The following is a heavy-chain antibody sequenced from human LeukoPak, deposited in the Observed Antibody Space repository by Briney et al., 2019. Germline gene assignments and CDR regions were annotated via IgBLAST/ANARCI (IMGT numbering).Heavy chain of an antibody. V-gene: IGHV3-7*04. CDR2: IKEDGSEE. Sequence: GGSLRLSCAASGFGFSNYWMTWVRQAPGKGLGWVANIKEDGSEEYYVDSVKGRFTISRDNADKSLFLQMNSLRVDDTAVYYCARDPLRRFDYWGQGTLVTVSS. CDR3: ARDPLRRFDY. J-gene: IGHJ4*02. CDR1: GFGFSNYW. D-gene: IGHD5-12*01.